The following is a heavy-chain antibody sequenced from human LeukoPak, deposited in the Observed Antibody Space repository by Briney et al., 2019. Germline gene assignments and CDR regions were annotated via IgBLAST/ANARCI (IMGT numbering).Heavy chain of an antibody. CDR3: ATNVGKTFDH. CDR1: GDTVSSSHW. D-gene: IGHD7-27*01. Sequence: PSGTLSLTCAVSGDTVSSSHWRNRVRPPPREGLEWIGETSQSGDTKYNPSLKSRVTVAADKSKSQFSLKLTSVTAADSAVYYCATNVGKTFDHWGQGVLVTVSS. CDR2: TSQSGDT. J-gene: IGHJ4*02. V-gene: IGHV4-4*02.